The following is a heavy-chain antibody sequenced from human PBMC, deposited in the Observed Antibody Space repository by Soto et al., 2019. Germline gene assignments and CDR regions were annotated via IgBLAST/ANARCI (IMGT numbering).Heavy chain of an antibody. V-gene: IGHV4-4*02. CDR1: GGSISSSNW. Sequence: LSLTCAVSGGSISSSNWWSWVRQPPGKGLEWIGEIYHSGSTNYNPSLKSRVTISVDKSKNQFSLKLSSVTAADTAVYYCARGSRLAVATFDYWGQGTLVTVSS. CDR3: ARGSRLAVATFDY. CDR2: IYHSGST. J-gene: IGHJ4*02. D-gene: IGHD6-19*01.